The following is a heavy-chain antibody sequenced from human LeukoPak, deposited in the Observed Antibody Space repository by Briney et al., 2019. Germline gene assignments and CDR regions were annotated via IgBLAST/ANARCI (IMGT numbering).Heavy chain of an antibody. CDR1: GYSFTSYW. CDR3: ARLGYYDSSGYYGWYFDL. Sequence: PGESLQISCKGSGYSFTSYWIGWVRQMPGKGLEWMGIIYPDDSDTRYSPSFQGQVTISADKSISTAYLQWSSLKASDTAMYYCARLGYYDSSGYYGWYFDLWGRGTLVTVSS. D-gene: IGHD3-22*01. J-gene: IGHJ2*01. V-gene: IGHV5-51*01. CDR2: IYPDDSDT.